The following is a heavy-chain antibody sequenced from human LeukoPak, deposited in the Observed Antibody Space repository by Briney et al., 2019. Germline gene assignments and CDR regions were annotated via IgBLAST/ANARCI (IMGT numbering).Heavy chain of an antibody. CDR3: AKLGLQEIYRYNWFDP. CDR2: ISGSGGST. Sequence: PGGSLRLSCAASGFTFSSYAMSWVRQAPGKGLEWVSAISGSGGSTYYADSVKGRFTISRDNSKNTLYLQMNSLRAEDTAVYYCAKLGLQEIYRYNWFDPWGQGTLVTVSS. V-gene: IGHV3-23*01. CDR1: GFTFSSYA. D-gene: IGHD4-11*01. J-gene: IGHJ5*02.